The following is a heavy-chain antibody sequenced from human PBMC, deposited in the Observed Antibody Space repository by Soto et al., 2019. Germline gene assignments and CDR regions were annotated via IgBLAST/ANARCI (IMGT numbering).Heavy chain of an antibody. CDR3: ARDLKGGLISLIFEY. V-gene: IGHV1-3*01. CDR1: GYSFTNYI. J-gene: IGHJ4*02. CDR2: IDVGNGDI. D-gene: IGHD3-16*01. Sequence: QVQLVQSGAEVKKPGTSVKISCKTSGYSFTNYILHWVRQAPGQGLEWMGWIDVGNGDIKYSQHFQGRVTMTGDTSASTAYMHLTSLRSEDTAVYYCARDLKGGLISLIFEYWGQGTLVTVSS.